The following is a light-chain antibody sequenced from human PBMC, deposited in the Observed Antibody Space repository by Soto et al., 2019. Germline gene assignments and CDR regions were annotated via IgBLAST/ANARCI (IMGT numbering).Light chain of an antibody. CDR2: GAS. V-gene: IGKV3-20*01. J-gene: IGKJ1*01. CDR1: QTVRSGY. CDR3: QQYGSSGT. Sequence: EIVLTQSPGTVSLSPGERATLSCRASQTVRSGYLAWYQQKPGQAPRLLIYGASNRATGIPDRFSGSGSGTDFTLTISRLEPEDFAVYYCQQYGSSGTFGQGTKVDIK.